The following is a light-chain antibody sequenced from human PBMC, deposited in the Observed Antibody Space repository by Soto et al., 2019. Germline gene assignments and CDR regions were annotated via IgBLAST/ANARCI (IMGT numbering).Light chain of an antibody. V-gene: IGKV1-5*03. CDR2: KAS. Sequence: DIGLTQSPSTLSASVGDRVTITCRANTTITKWMAWFQQKSGKTPRLMIHKASILEVGVPSRFSGSGYGTEFTLTINNLQPEDFATYYCQMYNNYPYAFGQGTRLEI. J-gene: IGKJ2*01. CDR1: TTITKW. CDR3: QMYNNYPYA.